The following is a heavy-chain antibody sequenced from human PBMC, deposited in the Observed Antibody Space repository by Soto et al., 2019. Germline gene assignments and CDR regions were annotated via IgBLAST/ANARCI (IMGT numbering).Heavy chain of an antibody. CDR2: ISSSSSTI. CDR3: ARRRYYDFWSGYLVNDAFDI. J-gene: IGHJ3*02. CDR1: GFTFSSYS. V-gene: IGHV3-48*01. Sequence: EVQLVESGGGLVQPGGSLRLSCAASGFTFSSYSMNWVRQAPGKGLEWVSYISSSSSTIYYADSVKGRFTISRDNAKNSLYLQMNSLRAEDTAVYYCARRRYYDFWSGYLVNDAFDIWGQGTIVTVSS. D-gene: IGHD3-3*01.